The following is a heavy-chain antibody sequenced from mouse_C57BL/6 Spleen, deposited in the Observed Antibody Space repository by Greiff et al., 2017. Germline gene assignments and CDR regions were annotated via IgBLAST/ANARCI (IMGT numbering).Heavy chain of an antibody. CDR1: GFTFSNYW. CDR2: IRLKSDNYAT. Sequence: EVKLMESGGGLVQPGGSMKLSCVASGFTFSNYWMNWVRQSPEKGLEWVAQIRLKSDNYATHYAESVKGRFTISRDDSKSSVYLQMNNLRAEDTGIYYCTENGGGRAYAMDYWGQGTSVTVSS. V-gene: IGHV6-3*01. D-gene: IGHD3-1*01. J-gene: IGHJ4*01. CDR3: TENGGGRAYAMDY.